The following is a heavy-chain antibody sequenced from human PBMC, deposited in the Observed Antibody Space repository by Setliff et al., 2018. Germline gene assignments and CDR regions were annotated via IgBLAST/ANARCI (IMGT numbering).Heavy chain of an antibody. J-gene: IGHJ5*02. Sequence: SETLSLTCSVSGDSISSGIYHWSWIRQPAGKGLEWIGHFHTGGSTNYNRSLRSRVSISVDTSKNQFSLKLSSVTAADTATYYCARAGPTVTFFRVLVISWWDPWGQGSLVTVSS. CDR2: FHTGGST. CDR3: ARAGPTVTFFRVLVISWWDP. CDR1: GDSISSGIYH. D-gene: IGHD3-3*01. V-gene: IGHV4-61*09.